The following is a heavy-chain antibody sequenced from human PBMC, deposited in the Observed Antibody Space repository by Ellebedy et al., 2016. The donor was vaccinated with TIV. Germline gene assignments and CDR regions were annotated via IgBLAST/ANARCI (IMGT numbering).Heavy chain of an antibody. V-gene: IGHV4-39*01. CDR3: ARTDPWQPIDD. D-gene: IGHD2-21*02. CDR1: GGSVSNTRYY. Sequence: MPSETLSLTCGVSGGSVSNTRYYWAWIRQPPGKGLEYIGSVYYSGSPYYNPSFKSRVTLSADTSKNQFSLNLRTVTAADTDVYYCARTDPWQPIDDWGQGILVSVSS. J-gene: IGHJ4*02. CDR2: VYYSGSP.